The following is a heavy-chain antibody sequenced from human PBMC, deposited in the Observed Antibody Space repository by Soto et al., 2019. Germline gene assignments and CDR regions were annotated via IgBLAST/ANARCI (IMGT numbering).Heavy chain of an antibody. CDR2: ISGSGSNT. J-gene: IGHJ4*02. CDR3: ARDPSHSYYTLFYYFDY. Sequence: EVQLLESGGGLVQPGGSLRLSCAASGFTFSTYAMSWVRQAPGKGLEWVSAISGSGSNTYYADSVKGRFTISRDDSKSSLYLQMNSLIAEDTAVYYCARDPSHSYYTLFYYFDYWGQGTLVTVSS. CDR1: GFTFSTYA. D-gene: IGHD1-26*01. V-gene: IGHV3-23*01.